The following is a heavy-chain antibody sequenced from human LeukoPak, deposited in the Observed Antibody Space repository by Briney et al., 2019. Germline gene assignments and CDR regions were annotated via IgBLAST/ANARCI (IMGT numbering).Heavy chain of an antibody. D-gene: IGHD3-10*01. CDR3: ASPSTGGFGAEVNWFDP. V-gene: IGHV1-2*02. J-gene: IGHJ5*02. Sequence: ASVKVSCKASGYTFTGYYMHWVRQAPAQGLEWMGWINPNSGGTNYAQKFQGRVTMTRDTSISTAYMELSRLRSDDTAVYYCASPSTGGFGAEVNWFDPWGQGTLVTVSS. CDR2: INPNSGGT. CDR1: GYTFTGYY.